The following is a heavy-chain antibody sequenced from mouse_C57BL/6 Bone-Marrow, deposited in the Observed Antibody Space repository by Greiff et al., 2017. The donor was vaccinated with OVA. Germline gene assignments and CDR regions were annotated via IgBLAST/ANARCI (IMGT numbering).Heavy chain of an antibody. V-gene: IGHV1-39*01. Sequence: EVQLQQSGPELVKPGASVKISCKASGYSFTDYNMNWVKQSHGKSLEWIGVINPNYGTTSYNQKFKGKATLTVDQSSSTAYMQLNSLTSEDSAVYYCARSHYYGSSYAMDYWGQGTSVTVSS. CDR1: GYSFTDYN. J-gene: IGHJ4*01. CDR3: ARSHYYGSSYAMDY. CDR2: INPNYGTT. D-gene: IGHD1-1*01.